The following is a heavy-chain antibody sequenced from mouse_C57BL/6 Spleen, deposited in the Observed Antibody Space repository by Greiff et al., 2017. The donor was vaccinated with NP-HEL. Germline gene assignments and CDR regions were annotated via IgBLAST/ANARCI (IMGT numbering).Heavy chain of an antibody. D-gene: IGHD2-3*01. J-gene: IGHJ1*03. V-gene: IGHV5-17*01. CDR3: ARTYDGYARYFDV. CDR1: GFTFSDYG. Sequence: EVQVVESGGGLVKPGGSLKLSCAASGFTFSDYGMHWVRQAPEKGLEWVAYISSGSSTIYYADTVKGRFTISRDNAKNTLFLQMTSLRSEDTAMYYCARTYDGYARYFDVWGTGTTVTVSS. CDR2: ISSGSSTI.